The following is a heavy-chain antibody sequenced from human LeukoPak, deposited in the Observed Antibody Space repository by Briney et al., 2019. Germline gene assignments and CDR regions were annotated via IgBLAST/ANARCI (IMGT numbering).Heavy chain of an antibody. D-gene: IGHD1-26*01. J-gene: IGHJ4*02. CDR3: ARGSFWEKTWYYFDY. CDR2: IIPIFGTV. Sequence: SVKVSCKASGGTFSSYAISWVRQAPGQGLEWMGGIIPIFGTVNYAQKFQGRVTITADESTSTAYMELSSLRSEDTAVYYCARGSFWEKTWYYFDYWGQGTLVTVSS. V-gene: IGHV1-69*01. CDR1: GGTFSSYA.